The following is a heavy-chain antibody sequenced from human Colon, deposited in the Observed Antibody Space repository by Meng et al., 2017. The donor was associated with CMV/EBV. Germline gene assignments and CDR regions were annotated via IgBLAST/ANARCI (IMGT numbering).Heavy chain of an antibody. D-gene: IGHD3-10*01. J-gene: IGHJ4*02. Sequence: QVQLVQSGAEVKTPGASIKVSCKASGYTFTGYYMHWVRQAPGQGLEWMGRINPNTGGTNYAQKFQGRVTVTRDTSIRTAYMELTRLRSGDTAVYYCAREKETSGSRGLDHWGQGTLVTVSS. CDR2: INPNTGGT. CDR1: GYTFTGYY. CDR3: AREKETSGSRGLDH. V-gene: IGHV1-2*06.